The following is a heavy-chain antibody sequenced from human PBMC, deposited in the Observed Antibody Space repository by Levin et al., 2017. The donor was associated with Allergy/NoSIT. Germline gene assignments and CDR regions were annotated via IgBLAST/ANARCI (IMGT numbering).Heavy chain of an antibody. D-gene: IGHD5-18*01. V-gene: IGHV3-48*02. Sequence: GGSLRLSCAASGFTFSTYSMNWVRQAPGQGLEWISYISISSSPIYYADSVKGRFTISRDNAKKSLYLQMNSLRDEDTAVYYCARASTAGPYYYYMDVWGKGTTVTVSS. J-gene: IGHJ6*03. CDR3: ARASTAGPYYYYMDV. CDR1: GFTFSTYS. CDR2: ISISSSPI.